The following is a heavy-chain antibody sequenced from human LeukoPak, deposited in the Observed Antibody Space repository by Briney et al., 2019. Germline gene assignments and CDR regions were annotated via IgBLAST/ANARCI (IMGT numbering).Heavy chain of an antibody. V-gene: IGHV4-59*01. CDR2: IYYSGST. J-gene: IGHJ3*02. Sequence: SETLSLTCTVSGGSISSYYWSWIRQPPGKGLEWIGYIYYSGSTNYNPSLKSRVTISVDASKNQFSLKLSSVTAADTAVYYCARAIAAAEAFDIWGQGTMVTVSS. D-gene: IGHD6-13*01. CDR1: GGSISSYY. CDR3: ARAIAAAEAFDI.